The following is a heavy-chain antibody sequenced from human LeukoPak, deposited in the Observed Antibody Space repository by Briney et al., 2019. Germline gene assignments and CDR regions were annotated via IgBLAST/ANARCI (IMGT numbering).Heavy chain of an antibody. CDR3: ARGYGDYATPNYFDL. J-gene: IGHJ4*02. D-gene: IGHD4-17*01. Sequence: GGSLRLSCAAFGINVSNNYMSWVRRAPGKGLEWVSVLYIGSNTYYGDSVKGRFTNSRDNSRNTLYLQMDRLRVEDTALYHCARGYGDYATPNYFDLWGQGTQVTVSS. CDR2: LYIGSNT. CDR1: GINVSNNY. V-gene: IGHV3-53*01.